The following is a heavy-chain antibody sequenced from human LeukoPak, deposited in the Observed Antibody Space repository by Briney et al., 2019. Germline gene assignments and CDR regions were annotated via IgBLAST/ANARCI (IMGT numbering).Heavy chain of an antibody. Sequence: SETLSLTCTVAGGSISSYYWSWIRQPPGKGLEWIGYISYSGSTNYNPSLKSRVTISVDTSKNKFSLKLSSVTAADTAVYYCAREGWYYYDSSGENAFDIWGQGTMVTVSS. CDR1: GGSISSYY. V-gene: IGHV4-59*01. D-gene: IGHD3-22*01. J-gene: IGHJ3*02. CDR3: AREGWYYYDSSGENAFDI. CDR2: ISYSGST.